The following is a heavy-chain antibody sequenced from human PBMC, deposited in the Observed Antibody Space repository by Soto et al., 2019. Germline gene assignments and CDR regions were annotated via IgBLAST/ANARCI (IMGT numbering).Heavy chain of an antibody. CDR2: ISYDGSNK. CDR3: AKGYSRYYYDSSGYYPTDYFDY. J-gene: IGHJ4*02. D-gene: IGHD3-22*01. Sequence: QVQLVESGGGVVQPGRSLRLSCAASGFTFSRYGMHWVRQAPGKGLEWVAVISYDGSNKYYADSVKGRFTISRDNSKNTLYLQMNSLRAEDTAVYYCAKGYSRYYYDSSGYYPTDYFDYWGQGTLVTVSS. V-gene: IGHV3-30*18. CDR1: GFTFSRYG.